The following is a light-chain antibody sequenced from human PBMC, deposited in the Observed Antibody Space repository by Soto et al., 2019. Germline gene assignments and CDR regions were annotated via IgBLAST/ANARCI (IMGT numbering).Light chain of an antibody. Sequence: QSVLTQPASVSGSPGQSITISCTGTSSDIGGYNLVSWYLHHPGKAPQVLTLDVSDRPSGISNRFSGSKSGNTASLTISGLQAEDEADYYCSSFRSGSTPYVFGSGTKVTVL. J-gene: IGLJ1*01. CDR2: DVS. CDR3: SSFRSGSTPYV. V-gene: IGLV2-14*03. CDR1: SSDIGGYNL.